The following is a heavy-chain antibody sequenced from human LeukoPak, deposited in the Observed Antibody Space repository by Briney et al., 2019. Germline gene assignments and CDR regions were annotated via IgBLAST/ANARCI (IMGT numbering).Heavy chain of an antibody. Sequence: GESLKISCKGSGYSFTSHWIGWVRQMPGKGLEWMGIIYPGDSDTRYSPSFQGQVTISADKSITTAYLQWSSLKASDTAMYYCARQGPGMSTSYYYYYGMDVWGQGTTVTVSS. CDR3: ARQGPGMSTSYYYYYGMDV. CDR2: IYPGDSDT. CDR1: GYSFTSHW. V-gene: IGHV5-51*01. J-gene: IGHJ6*02.